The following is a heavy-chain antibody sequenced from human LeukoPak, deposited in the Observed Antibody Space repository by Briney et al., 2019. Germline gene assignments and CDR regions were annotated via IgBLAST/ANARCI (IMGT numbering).Heavy chain of an antibody. J-gene: IGHJ5*02. Sequence: SETLSLTCTVSGGSISNTSYYWSWIRQPAGKGLEWIGRIYTSGSTNYNPSLKSRVTMSVDTSKNQFSLKLSSVTAADTAVYYCARDSSKYYDFWSGYNWFDPWGQGTLVTVSS. CDR2: IYTSGST. CDR3: ARDSSKYYDFWSGYNWFDP. D-gene: IGHD3-3*01. V-gene: IGHV4-61*02. CDR1: GGSISNTSYY.